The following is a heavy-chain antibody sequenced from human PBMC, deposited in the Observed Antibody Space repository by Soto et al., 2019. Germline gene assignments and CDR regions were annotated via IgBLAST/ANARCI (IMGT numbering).Heavy chain of an antibody. D-gene: IGHD2-2*01. CDR1: GYTFTSYD. J-gene: IGHJ6*02. CDR2: MNPNSGNT. V-gene: IGHV1-8*01. CDR3: ARGKRGKVPAAGGNDYYYYGMDV. Sequence: GASVKVSCKASGYTFTSYDINWVRQATGQGLEWMGWMNPNSGNTGYAQKFQGRVIMTRNTSISTAYMELSSLRSEDTAVYYCARGKRGKVPAAGGNDYYYYGMDVWGQGTTVTVSS.